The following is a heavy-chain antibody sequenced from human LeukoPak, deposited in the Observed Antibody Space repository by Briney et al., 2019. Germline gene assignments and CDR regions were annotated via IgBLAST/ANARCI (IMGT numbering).Heavy chain of an antibody. V-gene: IGHV3-11*01. J-gene: IGHJ4*02. CDR2: ISSSGSTI. Sequence: GGSLRLSCAASGFTFSDYYMSWIRQAPGKGLEWVSYISSSGSTIYYADSVKGRFTISRDNAKNSLYLQMNSLRAEDTGVYYCARDLGIAARCFDYWGQGTLVTVSS. CDR3: ARDLGIAARCFDY. D-gene: IGHD6-6*01. CDR1: GFTFSDYY.